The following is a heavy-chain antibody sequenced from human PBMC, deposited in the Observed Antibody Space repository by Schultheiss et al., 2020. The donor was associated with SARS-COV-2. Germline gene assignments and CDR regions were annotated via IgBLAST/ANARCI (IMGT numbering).Heavy chain of an antibody. CDR1: GFTVSSNY. CDR2: ISSSGSTI. CDR3: ARDSIVVVVAATHPVGYYYYGMDV. Sequence: GESLKISCAASGFTVSSNYMSWVRQAPGKGLEWVSYISSSGSTIYYADSVKGRFTISRDNAKNSLYLQMNSLRAEDTAVYYCARDSIVVVVAATHPVGYYYYGMDVWGQGTTVTVSS. J-gene: IGHJ6*02. V-gene: IGHV3-11*01. D-gene: IGHD2-15*01.